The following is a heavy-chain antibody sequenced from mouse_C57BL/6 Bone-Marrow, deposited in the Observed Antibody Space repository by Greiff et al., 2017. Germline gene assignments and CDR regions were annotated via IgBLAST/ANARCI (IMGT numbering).Heavy chain of an antibody. D-gene: IGHD4-1*01. CDR2: IHPNSGST. Sequence: VQLQQPGAELVKPGASVKLSCKASGYTFTSYWMHWVKQRPGQGLEWIGMIHPNSGSTNYNEKVKSKATLTVDKSTSSVYMQLSSLTSEDSAVYYCTSLTGTLFAYWGQGTLVTVSA. CDR3: TSLTGTLFAY. CDR1: GYTFTSYW. J-gene: IGHJ3*01. V-gene: IGHV1-64*01.